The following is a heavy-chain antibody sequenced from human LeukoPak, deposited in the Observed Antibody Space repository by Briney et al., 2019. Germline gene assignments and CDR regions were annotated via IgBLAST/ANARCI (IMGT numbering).Heavy chain of an antibody. Sequence: PGGSLRLSCAASGFTFSSYGMSWVRQAPGKGLEWVSAISGSGGSTYYADSVKGRFTISRDNSKNTLYLQMNSLRAEDTAVYYCAKAASYITMVRGVIILYFDYWGQGTLVTVSS. CDR2: ISGSGGST. CDR1: GFTFSSYG. D-gene: IGHD3-10*01. V-gene: IGHV3-23*01. J-gene: IGHJ4*02. CDR3: AKAASYITMVRGVIILYFDY.